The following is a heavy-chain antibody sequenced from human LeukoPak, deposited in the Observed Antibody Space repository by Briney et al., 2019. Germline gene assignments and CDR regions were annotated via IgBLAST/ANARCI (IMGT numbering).Heavy chain of an antibody. CDR2: IKQDGSEK. D-gene: IGHD4/OR15-4a*01. CDR1: GFTFSSYW. V-gene: IGHV3-7*01. Sequence: GGSLRLSCAACGFTFSSYWMSWVRQAPGKGLEWVANIKQDGSEKYYVDSVKGRFTISRDNAKNSLYLQMNSLRAEDTAVYYCARDRVLSGYWGQGTLVTVSS. CDR3: ARDRVLSGY. J-gene: IGHJ4*02.